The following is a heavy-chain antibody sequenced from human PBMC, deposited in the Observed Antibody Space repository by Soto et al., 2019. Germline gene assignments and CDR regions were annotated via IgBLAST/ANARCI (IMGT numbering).Heavy chain of an antibody. V-gene: IGHV4-34*02. D-gene: IGHD1-1*01. CDR2: ISQDGDT. J-gene: IGHJ4*02. Sequence: QVQLQQWGAGLLKPSETLSLTCAGHGGSMNGYFWSWIRQPPGKGLEWIGEISQDGDTNYNSSLTSRLSISVDTSKNQFSLNRKSVTDADTAVYFCERENWTDDYEGFIDLWGQGTLVTVSS. CDR3: ERENWTDDYEGFIDL. CDR1: GGSMNGYF.